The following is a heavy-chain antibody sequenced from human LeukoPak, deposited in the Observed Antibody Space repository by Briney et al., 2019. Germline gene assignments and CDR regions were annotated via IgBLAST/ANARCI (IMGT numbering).Heavy chain of an antibody. D-gene: IGHD2-2*01. CDR2: ISSSSSYI. CDR1: GFTFSSYS. Sequence: GGSLRLSCAASGFTFSSYSMNWVRQAPGKGLEWVSSISSSSSYIYYADSVKGRFTISRDNAKNTLYLQMNSLRAEDTAVYYCAKEERSSSTQGWYYYYMDVWGKGTTVTVSS. V-gene: IGHV3-21*04. CDR3: AKEERSSSTQGWYYYYMDV. J-gene: IGHJ6*03.